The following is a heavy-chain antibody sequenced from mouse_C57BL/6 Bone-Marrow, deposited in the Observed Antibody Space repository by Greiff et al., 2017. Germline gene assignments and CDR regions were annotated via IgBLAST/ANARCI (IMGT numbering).Heavy chain of an antibody. CDR2: INPYNGGT. J-gene: IGHJ3*01. D-gene: IGHD2-1*01. Sequence: EVKLQESGPVLVKPGASVKMSCKASGYTFTDYYMNWVKQSHGKSLEWIGVINPYNGGTSYNQKFKGKATLTVDKSSSTAYMELNSLTSEDSAVYYCARIYYGNRAWFAYWGQGTLVTVSA. CDR3: ARIYYGNRAWFAY. V-gene: IGHV1-19*01. CDR1: GYTFTDYY.